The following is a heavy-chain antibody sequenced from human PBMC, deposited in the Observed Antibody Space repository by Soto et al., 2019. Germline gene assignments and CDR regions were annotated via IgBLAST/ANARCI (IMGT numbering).Heavy chain of an antibody. Sequence: QVQLVQSGAEVKKPGSSVTVSCKASGGTFSSYAISWVRQAPGQGLEWMGGIIPIFGTANYAQKFQGRVTITADESTSTAYMERSSLGSADTAVYYCATREEVITMIVVVPYAFDIWGQGTMVTVSS. J-gene: IGHJ3*02. CDR2: IIPIFGTA. CDR1: GGTFSSYA. D-gene: IGHD3-22*01. V-gene: IGHV1-69*01. CDR3: ATREEVITMIVVVPYAFDI.